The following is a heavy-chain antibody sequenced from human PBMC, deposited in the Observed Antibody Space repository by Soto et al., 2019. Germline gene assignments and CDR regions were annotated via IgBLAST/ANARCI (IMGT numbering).Heavy chain of an antibody. Sequence: GASVKVSCKASGYTVTIYGIIWVRQAPEQGLEWMGWISAYNGNTNYAQKLQGRVTMTTDTSTSTAYMELRSLRSDDTAVYYCARDYDFWSGYSSDYYYYMDVWGKGTTVTVS. D-gene: IGHD3-3*01. CDR1: GYTVTIYG. J-gene: IGHJ6*03. CDR2: ISAYNGNT. V-gene: IGHV1-18*01. CDR3: ARDYDFWSGYSSDYYYYMDV.